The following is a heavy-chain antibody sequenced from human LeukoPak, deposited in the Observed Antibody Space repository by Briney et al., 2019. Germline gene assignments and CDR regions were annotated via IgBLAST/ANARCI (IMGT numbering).Heavy chain of an antibody. D-gene: IGHD2-21*01. V-gene: IGHV3-74*01. CDR2: INSDGSST. CDR1: GFTFSSYW. CDR3: ARPYIVVAEDAFDI. J-gene: IGHJ3*02. Sequence: GGSLRLSCAASGFTFSSYWMHWVRQAPGKGLVWVSRINSDGSSTSYADSVKGRFTISRDNAKNTLYLQMNSLRAEDTAVYYCARPYIVVAEDAFDIWGQGTMVTVSS.